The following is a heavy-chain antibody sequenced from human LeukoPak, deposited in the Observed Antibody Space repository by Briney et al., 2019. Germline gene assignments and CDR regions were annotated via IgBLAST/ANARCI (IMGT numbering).Heavy chain of an antibody. J-gene: IGHJ4*02. D-gene: IGHD3-3*01. CDR2: IYYTGST. Sequence: SETLSLTCTVSGGSVSSGNYYWNWIRQPPGKGLEWIGYIYYTGSTNYNPSLKSRVTISLDTSKKQFSLRLNSVTAADTAVYFCARAKSDFWSDYSPPTFDSWGQGILVTVSS. CDR1: GGSVSSGNYY. CDR3: ARAKSDFWSDYSPPTFDS. V-gene: IGHV4-61*01.